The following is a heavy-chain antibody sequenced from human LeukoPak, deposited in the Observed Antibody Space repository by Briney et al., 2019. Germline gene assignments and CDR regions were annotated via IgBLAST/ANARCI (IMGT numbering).Heavy chain of an antibody. V-gene: IGHV3-23*01. J-gene: IGHJ4*02. CDR2: INNNGANT. CDR1: GFTFSTYG. Sequence: GGSLRLSCAASGFTFSTYGMSWVRQAPGKGLEWVSGINNNGANTYYADSVKGRFTISRDNSKNTLYLQMNSLRAEDTAVYYCAKIAETSGSYGQGYGYWGQGTLVTVSS. CDR3: AKIAETSGSYGQGYGY. D-gene: IGHD1-26*01.